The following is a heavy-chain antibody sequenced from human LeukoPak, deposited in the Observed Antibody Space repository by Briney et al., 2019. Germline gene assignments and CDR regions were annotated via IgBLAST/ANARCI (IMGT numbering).Heavy chain of an antibody. CDR2: IYHSGST. Sequence: SQTLSLTCTVSGGSISSGGYYWSWIRQPPGKGLEWIGYIYHSGSTYYNPSLKSRVTISVDRSKNQFSLKLSSVTAADTAVYYCARSERQDYDFWSGYTRRGWSDPWGQGTPVTVSS. CDR1: GGSISSGGYY. V-gene: IGHV4-30-2*01. D-gene: IGHD3-3*01. CDR3: ARSERQDYDFWSGYTRRGWSDP. J-gene: IGHJ5*02.